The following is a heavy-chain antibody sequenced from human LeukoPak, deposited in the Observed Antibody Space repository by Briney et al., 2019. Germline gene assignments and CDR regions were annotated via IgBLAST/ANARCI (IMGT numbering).Heavy chain of an antibody. D-gene: IGHD3-10*01. J-gene: IGHJ4*02. V-gene: IGHV5-51*01. CDR2: IYPGDSDT. CDR3: ARTSTMVRGVITLDY. Sequence: GESLKISCKGSGYSFTSYWIGWVRQMPGKGLEWMGIIYPGDSDTRYSPSFQGQVTISADKSISTAYLQWSSLKASDTAMYYCARTSTMVRGVITLDYWGQGTLVTVSS. CDR1: GYSFTSYW.